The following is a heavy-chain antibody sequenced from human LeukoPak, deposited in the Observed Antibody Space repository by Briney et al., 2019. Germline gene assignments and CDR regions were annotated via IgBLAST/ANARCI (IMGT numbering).Heavy chain of an antibody. D-gene: IGHD3-10*01. CDR2: IYYSESH. Sequence: SETQSLTCTVSGYSISSGYSWGWIRPPPGKGLEGIGSIYYSESHYYNPSLKSRVNISVETSKNQFSLKLSSVTAADTAVYYCARGVTMVWGVILYYYGMDVWGQGTTVTVS. V-gene: IGHV4-38-2*02. CDR1: GYSISSGYS. J-gene: IGHJ6*02. CDR3: ARGVTMVWGVILYYYGMDV.